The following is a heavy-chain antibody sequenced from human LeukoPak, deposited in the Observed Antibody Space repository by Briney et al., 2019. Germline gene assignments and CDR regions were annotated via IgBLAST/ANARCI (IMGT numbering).Heavy chain of an antibody. CDR3: AKVREDRYYNSRGFYLDY. D-gene: IGHD3-22*01. V-gene: IGHV3-30*18. CDR1: GFTFSSYG. CDR2: ISYDGSDK. Sequence: GGSLRLSCAASGFTFSSYGMHWVRQAPGKGLEWVAAISYDGSDKYYTDSMKGRFTISRVNSKNTLYLQMNSLRSEDTAIYYCAKVREDRYYNSRGFYLDYWGQGTLVTVSS. J-gene: IGHJ4*02.